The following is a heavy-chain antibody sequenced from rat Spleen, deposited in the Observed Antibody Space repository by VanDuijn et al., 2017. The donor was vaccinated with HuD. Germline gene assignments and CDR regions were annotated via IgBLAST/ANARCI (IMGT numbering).Heavy chain of an antibody. CDR2: IIYAGSST. V-gene: IGHV5-7*01. CDR3: ARHQLPGYNWFAY. J-gene: IGHJ3*01. CDR1: GFTFSDFD. Sequence: EVQLVETGGGLVQPGRTLKLSCAASGFTFSDFDMAWVRQAPTKGLEWVAAIIYAGSSTYYRDSVKGRFTISRDRTKNTLYLQMDSLRSEDTATYYCARHQLPGYNWFAYWGQGTLVTVSS. D-gene: IGHD1-4*01.